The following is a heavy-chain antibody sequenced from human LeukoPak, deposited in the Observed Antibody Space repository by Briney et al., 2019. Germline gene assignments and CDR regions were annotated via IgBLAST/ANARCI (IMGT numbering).Heavy chain of an antibody. V-gene: IGHV3-7*04. Sequence: PGGSLRLSCAASGFTFSSFWMSWVRQAPGKGLEWVANIKQDGSEKYYVDSVKGRFTISRDNAKNSLYLQMNSLRAEDTAVYYCARDLTYYGSGSYYYYYYYGMDVWGQGTTVTVSS. J-gene: IGHJ6*02. CDR1: GFTFSSFW. CDR3: ARDLTYYGSGSYYYYYYYGMDV. D-gene: IGHD3-10*01. CDR2: IKQDGSEK.